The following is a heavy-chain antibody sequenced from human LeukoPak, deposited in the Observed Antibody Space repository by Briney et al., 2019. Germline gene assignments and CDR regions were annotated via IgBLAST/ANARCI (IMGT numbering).Heavy chain of an antibody. V-gene: IGHV6-1*01. CDR3: ARLGDDLYNFDY. J-gene: IGHJ4*02. CDR2: TYYRSTWYN. Sequence: SQTLSLTCAISGDSVSSNSVTWNWIRQSPSRGLEWLGRTYYRSTWYNDYAVSVRGRITVNPDTSKNQFSLHLNSVTPEDTAVYYCARLGDDLYNFDYWGQGTLVTVSS. CDR1: GDSVSSNSVT. D-gene: IGHD3-10*01.